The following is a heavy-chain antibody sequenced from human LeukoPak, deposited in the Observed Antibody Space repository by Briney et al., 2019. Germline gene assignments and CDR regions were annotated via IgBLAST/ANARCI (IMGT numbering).Heavy chain of an antibody. CDR1: GFTFSSYA. Sequence: GGSLRLSCAASGFTFSSYAMSWVRQAPGKGLEWVSAISGSGGSTYYADSVKGRFTISRDNSKNTLYLQMNSLRAEDTAVYYCAKDLVPCGGDCYSGDAFDIWGQGTMVTVSS. D-gene: IGHD2-21*02. J-gene: IGHJ3*02. V-gene: IGHV3-23*01. CDR2: ISGSGGST. CDR3: AKDLVPCGGDCYSGDAFDI.